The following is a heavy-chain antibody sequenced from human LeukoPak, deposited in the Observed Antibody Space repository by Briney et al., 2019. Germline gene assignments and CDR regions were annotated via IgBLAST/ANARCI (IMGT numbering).Heavy chain of an antibody. CDR2: ISSSGRTI. D-gene: IGHD2-2*01. CDR3: ARPDCSSTSCYEFDS. Sequence: GGSLRLSCAASGFTFSGYYVSWVRQAPGKGLEWVSHISSSGRTIYYADSVKGRFTISRDNAKNSLYLQMNSLRAEDTAVYYCARPDCSSTSCYEFDSWGQGTLVTVSS. CDR1: GFTFSGYY. V-gene: IGHV3-11*04. J-gene: IGHJ4*02.